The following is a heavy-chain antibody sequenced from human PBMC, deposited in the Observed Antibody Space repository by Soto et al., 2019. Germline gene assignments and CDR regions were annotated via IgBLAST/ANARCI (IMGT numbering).Heavy chain of an antibody. V-gene: IGHV3-11*06. Sequence: QVQLVESGGGLVKPGGSLRLSCGASGFTLSDFHMSWIRQAQGKGLEWVSYISGGSGYTKYADPVKGRFTISRDSAKNSLYLQMNSLRAEDTAVYYCAREYGRLDYWGQGTLVTVSS. CDR3: AREYGRLDY. D-gene: IGHD4-17*01. J-gene: IGHJ4*02. CDR1: GFTLSDFH. CDR2: ISGGSGYT.